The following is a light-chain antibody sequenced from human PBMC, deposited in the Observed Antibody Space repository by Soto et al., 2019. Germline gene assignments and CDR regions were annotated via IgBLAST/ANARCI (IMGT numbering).Light chain of an antibody. Sequence: DIQMTQSPSTLSGSVGDRVTITCRASQTISSWLAWYQQKPGKAPKLLIYAASSLQSGVPSRFSGRGSGTDFTLTISRLEPEDFAVYYCQQYGSSPLTFGGGTKVDI. CDR1: QTISSW. CDR3: QQYGSSPLT. CDR2: AAS. V-gene: IGKV1-5*01. J-gene: IGKJ4*01.